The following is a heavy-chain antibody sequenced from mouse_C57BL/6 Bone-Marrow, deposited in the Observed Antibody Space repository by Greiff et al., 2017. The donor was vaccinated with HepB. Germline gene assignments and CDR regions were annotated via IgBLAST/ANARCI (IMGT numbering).Heavy chain of an antibody. CDR1: GYTFTSYG. J-gene: IGHJ3*01. CDR3: ARKGLTFSFAY. Sequence: VQLQESGAELARPGASVKLSCKASGYTFTSYGISWVKQRTGQGLEWIGEIYPRSGNTYYNEKFKGKATLPADKSSSTAYIELRSLTSEDSAVYFCARKGLTFSFAYWGQGTLVTVSA. V-gene: IGHV1-81*01. D-gene: IGHD3-1*01. CDR2: IYPRSGNT.